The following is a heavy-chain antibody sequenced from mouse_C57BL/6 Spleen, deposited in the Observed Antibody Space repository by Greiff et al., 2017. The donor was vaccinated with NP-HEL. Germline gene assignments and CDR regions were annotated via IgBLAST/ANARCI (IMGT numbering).Heavy chain of an antibody. J-gene: IGHJ2*01. Sequence: VKLVESGAELVKPGASVKISCKASGYAFSSYWMNWVKQRPGKGLEWIGQIYPGDGDTNYNGKFKGKATLTADKSSSTAYMQLSSLTSEDSAVYFCARIYYYGSSYDYFDYWGQGTTLTVSS. V-gene: IGHV1-80*01. CDR3: ARIYYYGSSYDYFDY. CDR2: IYPGDGDT. CDR1: GYAFSSYW. D-gene: IGHD1-1*01.